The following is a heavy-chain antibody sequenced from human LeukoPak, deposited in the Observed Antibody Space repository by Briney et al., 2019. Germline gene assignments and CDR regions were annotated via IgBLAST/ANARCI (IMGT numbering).Heavy chain of an antibody. V-gene: IGHV3-53*01. CDR2: IYSGGST. Sequence: GGSLRLSCAASGFTVSSNYMSWVRQAPGKGLEWVSVIYSGGSTYYADSVKSRFTISRDNSKNTLYLQMNSLRAEDTAVYYCARDRPYGSGSYHIYYGMDVWGQGTTVTVSS. CDR3: ARDRPYGSGSYHIYYGMDV. CDR1: GFTVSSNY. D-gene: IGHD3-10*01. J-gene: IGHJ6*02.